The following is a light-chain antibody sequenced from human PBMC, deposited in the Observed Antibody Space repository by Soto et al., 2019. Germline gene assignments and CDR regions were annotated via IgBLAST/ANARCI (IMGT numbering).Light chain of an antibody. V-gene: IGLV1-40*01. CDR3: QSYDNTLSGFYV. Sequence: QAVVTQPPSVSGAPGQTVTISCTGSSSNIGAGYDVHWYQQLPGTAPKVIIYGNSNRPSGVPDRFSGSKSGTSASLAITGLRADDEADYYCQSYDNTLSGFYVFGTGTKVTVL. CDR2: GNS. CDR1: SSNIGAGYD. J-gene: IGLJ1*01.